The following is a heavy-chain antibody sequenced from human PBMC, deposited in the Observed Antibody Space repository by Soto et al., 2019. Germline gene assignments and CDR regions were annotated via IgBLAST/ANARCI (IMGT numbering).Heavy chain of an antibody. CDR2: ISYDGSNK. Sequence: GGSLRLSCAASGFTFSSYAMHWVRQAPGKGLEWVAVISYDGSNKYYADSVKGRFTISRDNSKNTLYLQMNSLRAEDTAVYYCAREGIAANGAFDIWGQGTMVTVSS. V-gene: IGHV3-30-3*01. CDR1: GFTFSSYA. CDR3: AREGIAANGAFDI. D-gene: IGHD6-25*01. J-gene: IGHJ3*02.